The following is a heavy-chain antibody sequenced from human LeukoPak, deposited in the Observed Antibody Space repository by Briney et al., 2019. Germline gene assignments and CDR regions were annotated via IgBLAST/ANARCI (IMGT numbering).Heavy chain of an antibody. J-gene: IGHJ4*02. CDR1: GGSISSYY. Sequence: SETLSLTCTVSGGSISSYYWSWIRQPPGKGLEWIGYIYYSGSTNCNPSLKSRVTISVDTSKNQFSLKLSSVTAADTAVYYCARHAVAGTGYYFDYWGQGTLVTVSS. CDR2: IYYSGST. D-gene: IGHD6-19*01. V-gene: IGHV4-59*08. CDR3: ARHAVAGTGYYFDY.